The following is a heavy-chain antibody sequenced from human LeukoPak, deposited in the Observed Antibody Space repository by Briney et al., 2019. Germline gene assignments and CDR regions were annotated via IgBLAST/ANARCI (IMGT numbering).Heavy chain of an antibody. CDR3: ARGGGLDV. Sequence: PGGSLRLSCAASGFTCSSYWMNWARQAPEKGLEWVASINHNGNANYYVDSVKGRFTISRDNAKNSLYLQMSNLRAEDTAVYFCARGGGLDVWGQGATVTVSS. CDR1: GFTCSSYW. J-gene: IGHJ6*02. CDR2: INHNGNAN. D-gene: IGHD3-16*01. V-gene: IGHV3-7*03.